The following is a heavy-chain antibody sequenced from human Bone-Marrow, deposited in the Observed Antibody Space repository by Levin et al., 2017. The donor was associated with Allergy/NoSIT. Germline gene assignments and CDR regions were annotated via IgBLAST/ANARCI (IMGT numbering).Heavy chain of an antibody. CDR1: GFTFRTYG. J-gene: IGHJ4*02. CDR2: ISDGGSST. CDR3: AKRVLYSERSAYFDS. V-gene: IGHV3-23*01. Sequence: GESLKISCAASGFTFRTYGMNWVRQAPGQGLEWVSSISDGGSSTYYTDSVRGRFTISRDNSRNTLYLQMNGLRGEDTAIYFCAKRVLYSERSAYFDSWGQGTLVTVSS. D-gene: IGHD5-12*01.